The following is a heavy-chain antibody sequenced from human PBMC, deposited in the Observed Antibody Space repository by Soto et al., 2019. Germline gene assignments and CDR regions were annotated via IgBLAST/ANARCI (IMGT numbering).Heavy chain of an antibody. J-gene: IGHJ6*02. V-gene: IGHV3-66*01. D-gene: IGHD2-15*01. CDR1: GFTVSSNY. CDR2: IYSGGST. Sequence: EVQLVESGGGLVQPGGSLRLSCAASGFTVSSNYMSWVRQAPGKGLEWVSVIYSGGSTYYADSVKGRFTISRDNSKNTLNLQMNSLSAGDTAVDYCGREGLAYCYGMDVWGQGTTVTVSS. CDR3: GREGLAYCYGMDV.